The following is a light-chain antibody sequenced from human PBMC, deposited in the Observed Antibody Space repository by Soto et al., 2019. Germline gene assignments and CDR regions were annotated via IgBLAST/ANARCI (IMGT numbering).Light chain of an antibody. CDR2: DVS. Sequence: DIQMTHSPSTVSAYVGGSVTSTFRASQSITTWLAWYQQRPGKAPKLLIYDVSSLQSGVPSRFSGSGSGTEFTLTISSLQPDDFATYYCQHYKMYSPWTCGQGTTGDIK. CDR1: QSITTW. CDR3: QHYKMYSPWT. J-gene: IGKJ1*01. V-gene: IGKV1-5*01.